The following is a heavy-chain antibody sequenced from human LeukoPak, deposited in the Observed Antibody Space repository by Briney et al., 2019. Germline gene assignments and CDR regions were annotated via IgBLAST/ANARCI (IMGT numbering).Heavy chain of an antibody. CDR3: ARAAIAVAGDYHYHYMDV. CDR2: ISPNSGDT. J-gene: IGHJ6*03. D-gene: IGHD6-19*01. Sequence: WASVKVSCKASGYTLTGHYMHRVQQAPGQGLEWMGWISPNSGDTDYAQRFQGRVTMTRDTSISTAYMELSRLTSDDTAVDYCARAAIAVAGDYHYHYMDVWGKGTTVTVSS. CDR1: GYTLTGHY. V-gene: IGHV1-2*02.